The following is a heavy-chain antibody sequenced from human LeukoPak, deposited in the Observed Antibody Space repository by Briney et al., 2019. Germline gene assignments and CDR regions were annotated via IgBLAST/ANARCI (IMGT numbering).Heavy chain of an antibody. CDR2: IYPGDSDT. J-gene: IGHJ4*02. D-gene: IGHD6-6*01. Sequence: GESLKISCKGSGYSFTSYWIGWVRQMPGKGLEWMGIIYPGDSDTRYSPSFQGQVTISADKSICAAYLQWSSLKASDTAMYYCARGAIAARYYFDYWGQGTLVTVSS. CDR3: ARGAIAARYYFDY. CDR1: GYSFTSYW. V-gene: IGHV5-51*01.